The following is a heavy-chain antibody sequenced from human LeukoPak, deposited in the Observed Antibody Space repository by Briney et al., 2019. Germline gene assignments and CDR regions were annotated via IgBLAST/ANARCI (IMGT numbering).Heavy chain of an antibody. Sequence: ASVKVSCKASGGTFSSYAISWVRQAPGQGLEWMGGIIPIFGTANYAQKFQGRVTITADKSTSTAYMELSSLRSEDTAVCYCARVQDCSSTSCVWGQGTLVTVSS. V-gene: IGHV1-69*06. D-gene: IGHD2-2*01. CDR2: IIPIFGTA. CDR1: GGTFSSYA. CDR3: ARVQDCSSTSCV. J-gene: IGHJ4*02.